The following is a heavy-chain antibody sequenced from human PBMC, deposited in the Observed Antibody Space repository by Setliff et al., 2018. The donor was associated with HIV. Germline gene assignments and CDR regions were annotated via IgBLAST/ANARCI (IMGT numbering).Heavy chain of an antibody. V-gene: IGHV1-46*01. J-gene: IGHJ1*01. CDR3: ARDPAPSSSASYFQH. CDR2: INPSGGSA. D-gene: IGHD6-6*01. CDR1: GYTFTGYS. Sequence: SVKVSCKASGYTFTGYSIHWVRQAPGQGLEWMGIINPSGGSASYPQRFQGRVTMTRDTSTSTVYMQLSSLRSEDTAVYCCARDPAPSSSASYFQHWGQGTPVTVSS.